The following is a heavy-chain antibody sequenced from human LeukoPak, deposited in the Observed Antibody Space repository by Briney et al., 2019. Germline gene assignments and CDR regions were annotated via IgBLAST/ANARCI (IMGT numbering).Heavy chain of an antibody. CDR3: AKSDCGSDGCKLLNY. Sequence: GGSLRLSCAVSGFIFSHYTMTWVRQAPGKGLEWVSSTNGSGDATLYADSVMGRFTISRDNAKNTVSLQMNNLRAEDTAVYYCAKSDCGSDGCKLLNYWGQGTLVTASS. CDR2: TNGSGDAT. CDR1: GFIFSHYT. V-gene: IGHV3-23*01. D-gene: IGHD3-10*01. J-gene: IGHJ4*02.